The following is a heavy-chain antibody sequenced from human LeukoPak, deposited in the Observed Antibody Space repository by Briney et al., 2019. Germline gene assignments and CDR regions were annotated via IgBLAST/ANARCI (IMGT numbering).Heavy chain of an antibody. CDR1: GGSMRSYF. J-gene: IGHJ6*03. V-gene: IGHV4-4*07. CDR2: IYNSGST. Sequence: SETLSLTCTVSGGSMRSYFWNWIRQPAGKGLEWIGRIYNSGSTKYNPSLKSRVTMSVDTSKNQFSLKLSSVTAADTAVYYCAREESSSTSYYYYYMDVWGKGTTVTVSS. CDR3: AREESSSTSYYYYYMDV. D-gene: IGHD2-2*01.